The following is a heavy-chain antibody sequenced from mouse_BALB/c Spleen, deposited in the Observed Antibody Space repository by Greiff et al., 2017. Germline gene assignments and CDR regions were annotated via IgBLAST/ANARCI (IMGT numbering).Heavy chain of an antibody. V-gene: IGHV5-6-2*01. D-gene: IGHD2-10*02. CDR2: INSNGGST. Sequence: EVQRVESGGGLVKLGGSLKLSCAASGFTFSSYYMSWVRQTPEKRLELVAAINSNGGSTYYPDTVKGRFTISRDNAKNTLYLQMSSLKSEDTALYYCASQYDYAMDYWGQGTSVTVSS. J-gene: IGHJ4*01. CDR3: ASQYDYAMDY. CDR1: GFTFSSYY.